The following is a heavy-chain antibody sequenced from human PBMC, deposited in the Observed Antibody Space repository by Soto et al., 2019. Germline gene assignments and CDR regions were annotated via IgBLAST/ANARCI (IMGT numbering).Heavy chain of an antibody. D-gene: IGHD2-15*01. CDR1: GYTFSSYY. V-gene: IGHV1-46*03. J-gene: IGHJ4*02. CDR3: ARSLCSGGSCYQPFDY. CDR2: INPSGGST. Sequence: GASVKVSCKASGYTFSSYYMHWVRQAPGQGLEWMGIINPSGGSTSYAQKFQGRVTMTRDTSTSTVYMELSSLRSEDTAVYYCARSLCSGGSCYQPFDYWGQGPLVTVSS.